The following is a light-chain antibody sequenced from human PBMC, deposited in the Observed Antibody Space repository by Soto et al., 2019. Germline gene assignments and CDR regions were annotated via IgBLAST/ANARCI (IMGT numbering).Light chain of an antibody. J-gene: IGKJ1*01. CDR1: QNISTY. CDR2: GVS. CDR3: QQRTNSPPWT. V-gene: IGKV3-11*01. Sequence: EIVLTQSPANLSLSPGEGGSLSCRASQNISTYLAWFQQRPGQVPRLLIYGVSKRAPAIPPRFSGSGSGTDFTLSVSGLETEDFATYYCQQRTNSPPWTFGQGTRVELK.